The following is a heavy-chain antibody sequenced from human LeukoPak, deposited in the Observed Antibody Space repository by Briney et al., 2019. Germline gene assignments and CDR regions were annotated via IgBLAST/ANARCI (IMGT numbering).Heavy chain of an antibody. D-gene: IGHD3-10*01. Sequence: GGSLRLSCAASGFTFSDYYMSWIRQAPGKGLEWVSYISSSGSTIYYADSVKGRFTISRDNAKNSLYLQMNSLRAEDTAVYYCARVPLLWFTNYYYYMDVWGKGTTVTISS. CDR3: ARVPLLWFTNYYYYMDV. CDR2: ISSSGSTI. V-gene: IGHV3-11*01. CDR1: GFTFSDYY. J-gene: IGHJ6*03.